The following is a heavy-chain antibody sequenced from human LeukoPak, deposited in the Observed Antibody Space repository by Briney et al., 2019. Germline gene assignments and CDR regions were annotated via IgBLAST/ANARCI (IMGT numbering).Heavy chain of an antibody. V-gene: IGHV1-24*01. CDR2: FDPEDGET. CDR3: ARVDSSSWYSNYYYYYYMDV. J-gene: IGHJ6*03. Sequence: ASVKVSCKVSGYTLTELSMHWVRQAPGKGLEWMGGFDPEDGETIYAQKFQGRVTMTEDTSTDTAYMELRSLRSDDMAVYYCARVDSSSWYSNYYYYYYMDVWGKGTTVTISS. CDR1: GYTLTELS. D-gene: IGHD6-13*01.